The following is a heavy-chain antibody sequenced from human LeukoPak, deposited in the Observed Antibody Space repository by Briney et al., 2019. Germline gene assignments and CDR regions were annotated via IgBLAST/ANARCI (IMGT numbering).Heavy chain of an antibody. Sequence: GGSLRLSCAASGFTFSYYAMNWVRQAAGKGLEWVSTLSGSGGSTYYANSVKGRFTISRDNSKNTLYLQMDSLRAEDTAVYYCAKKGYCSDTSCNNGFDYWGQGTLVTVSS. CDR2: LSGSGGST. D-gene: IGHD2-2*01. V-gene: IGHV3-23*01. J-gene: IGHJ4*02. CDR3: AKKGYCSDTSCNNGFDY. CDR1: GFTFSYYA.